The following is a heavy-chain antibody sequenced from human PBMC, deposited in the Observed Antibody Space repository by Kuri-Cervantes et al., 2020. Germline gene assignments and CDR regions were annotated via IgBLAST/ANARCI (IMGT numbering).Heavy chain of an antibody. CDR3: ARLGIAAAGTPDDY. Sequence: LSLTCAASGFTFSSYAMSWVRQAPGKGLEWVSAISGSGGSTYYADSVKGRFTISRDNSKNTLYLQMNSLRAEDTAVYYCARLGIAAAGTPDDYWGQGTLGT. CDR1: GFTFSSYA. D-gene: IGHD6-13*01. J-gene: IGHJ4*02. V-gene: IGHV3-23*01. CDR2: ISGSGGST.